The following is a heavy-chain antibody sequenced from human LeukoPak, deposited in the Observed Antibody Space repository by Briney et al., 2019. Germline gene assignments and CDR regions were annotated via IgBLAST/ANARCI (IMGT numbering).Heavy chain of an antibody. CDR2: IYYSGST. CDR1: GGSISSGGYY. V-gene: IGHV4-31*03. J-gene: IGHJ5*02. D-gene: IGHD3-10*01. Sequence: SETLSLTCTVSGGSISSGGYYWSWIRQHPGKGLEWIGYIYYSGSTYYNPSLKGRVTISVDTSKNQFSLKLSSVTAADTAVYYCARAVAGFGELLRWFDPWGQGTLVTVSS. CDR3: ARAVAGFGELLRWFDP.